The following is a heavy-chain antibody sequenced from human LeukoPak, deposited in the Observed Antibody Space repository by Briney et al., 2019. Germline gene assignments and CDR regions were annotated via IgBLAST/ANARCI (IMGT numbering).Heavy chain of an antibody. CDR2: ISWNSGSI. D-gene: IGHD5-12*01. Sequence: GGSLRLSCAASGFTFDDYAMHWVRQAPGKGLEWVSGISWNSGSIGYADSVKGRFTISRDNAKNSLYLQMNSLSAEDTALYYCAKDTGYSGYDYLDYWGQGTLVTVSS. CDR1: GFTFDDYA. CDR3: AKDTGYSGYDYLDY. J-gene: IGHJ4*02. V-gene: IGHV3-9*01.